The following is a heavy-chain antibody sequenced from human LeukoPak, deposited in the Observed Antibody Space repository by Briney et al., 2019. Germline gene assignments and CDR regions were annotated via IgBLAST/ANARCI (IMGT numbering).Heavy chain of an antibody. Sequence: ASVKVSCKASGYTFTGYYMHWVRQAPGQGLEWMGWINPNSGGTNYAQKFQGRVTMARDTSTSTVYMELSSLRSEDTAVYYCASLAAAGNVYWGQGTLVTVSS. D-gene: IGHD6-13*01. CDR1: GYTFTGYY. J-gene: IGHJ4*02. V-gene: IGHV1-2*02. CDR3: ASLAAAGNVY. CDR2: INPNSGGT.